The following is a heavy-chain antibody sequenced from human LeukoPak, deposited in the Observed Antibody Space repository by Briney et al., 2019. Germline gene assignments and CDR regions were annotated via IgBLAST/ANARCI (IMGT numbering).Heavy chain of an antibody. J-gene: IGHJ4*02. CDR3: TRAAGYCNGGSYFDY. CDR1: DISSSNWH. Sequence: KPSETLSLTSASADISSSNWHAWVRRQPPGKGLEWIGYIYYSGSTNYNPSLKSRVTISVDTSNNEFSLRMSFVTAADTTFYYCTRAAGYCNGGSYFDYWGQGTLVTVSS. D-gene: IGHD2-15*01. V-gene: IGHV4-59*01. CDR2: IYYSGST.